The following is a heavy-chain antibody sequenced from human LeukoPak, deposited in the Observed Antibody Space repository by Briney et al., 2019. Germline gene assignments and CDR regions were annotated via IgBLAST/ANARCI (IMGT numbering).Heavy chain of an antibody. D-gene: IGHD5-18*01. V-gene: IGHV1-69*06. CDR1: GGTFSSYA. J-gene: IGHJ4*02. CDR2: IIPIFGTA. CDR3: AIVDTAMFTFDY. Sequence: SVKVSCKASGGTFSSYAISWVRQAPGQGLEWMGGIIPIFGTANYAQKFQGRATITADKSTSTAYMELSSLRSEDTAVYYCAIVDTAMFTFDYWGRGTLVTVSS.